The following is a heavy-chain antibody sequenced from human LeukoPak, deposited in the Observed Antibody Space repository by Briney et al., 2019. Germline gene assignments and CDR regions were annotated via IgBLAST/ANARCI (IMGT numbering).Heavy chain of an antibody. CDR2: ISAYNGNT. CDR1: GYTFTSYG. Sequence: ASVKVSCKASGYTFTSYGISWVRQAPGQGLDWMGWISAYNGNTNYAQKLQGRVTMTTDTSTSTAYMELRSLRSDDTAVYYCAREVGCSGGSCYAAFDIWGQGTMVTVSS. J-gene: IGHJ3*02. CDR3: AREVGCSGGSCYAAFDI. V-gene: IGHV1-18*01. D-gene: IGHD2-15*01.